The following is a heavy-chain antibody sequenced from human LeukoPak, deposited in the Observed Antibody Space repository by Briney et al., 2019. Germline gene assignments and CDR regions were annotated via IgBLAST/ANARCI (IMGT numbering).Heavy chain of an antibody. CDR2: IYYSGST. CDR1: GGSMGRYH. V-gene: IGHV4-59*01. CDR3: ARDSAWDYRQWDYMDV. D-gene: IGHD4-11*01. Sequence: PSETLSLTCSVSGGSMGRYHWSWIRQPPGKGLEWIGYIYYSGSTNYNPSLKSRVTISVDTSKNQFSLRLTSVTAADTAVYYCARDSAWDYRQWDYMDVWGEGTTVTVSS. J-gene: IGHJ6*03.